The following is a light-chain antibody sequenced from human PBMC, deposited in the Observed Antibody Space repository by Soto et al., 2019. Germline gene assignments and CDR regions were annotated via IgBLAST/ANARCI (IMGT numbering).Light chain of an antibody. CDR1: QNINNW. CDR2: SAS. V-gene: IGKV1-5*03. CDR3: QQFDGH. J-gene: IGKJ2*01. Sequence: DVHLTQSPSTLSPSVGDRVTITCRASQNINNWLAWYQQKPGKAPNLLIYSASTLKTGVPSRFSGSGSGTEFTLTISSLQPNDSATYFCQQFDGHFGQWTKMEIK.